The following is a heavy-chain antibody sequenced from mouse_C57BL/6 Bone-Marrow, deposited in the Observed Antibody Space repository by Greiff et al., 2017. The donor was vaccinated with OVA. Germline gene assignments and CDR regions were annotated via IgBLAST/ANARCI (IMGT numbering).Heavy chain of an antibody. V-gene: IGHV1-80*01. CDR2: IYPGDGDT. CDR1: GYAFSSYW. Sequence: QVQLKESGAELVKPGASVEISCKASGYAFSSYWMNWVKQRPGKGLEWIGQIYPGDGDTNYNGKFKGKATLTADNSSIPTYMQLCCLTSEDSAVSFCASVYFWGQGTTLTVSS. CDR3: ASVYF. J-gene: IGHJ2*01.